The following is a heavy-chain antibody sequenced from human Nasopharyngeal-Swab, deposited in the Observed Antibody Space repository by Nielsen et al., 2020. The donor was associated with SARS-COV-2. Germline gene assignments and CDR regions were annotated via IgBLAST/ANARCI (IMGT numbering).Heavy chain of an antibody. D-gene: IGHD6-13*01. CDR1: GFTFSSYA. CDR3: AKPRWSSSWYYFDY. J-gene: IGHJ4*02. Sequence: GESLKISCAASGFTFSSYAMSWVRQAPGKGLERVSAISGSGGSTYYADSVKGRFTISRDNSKNTLYLQMNSLRAEDTAVYYCAKPRWSSSWYYFDYWGQGTLVTVSS. V-gene: IGHV3-23*01. CDR2: ISGSGGST.